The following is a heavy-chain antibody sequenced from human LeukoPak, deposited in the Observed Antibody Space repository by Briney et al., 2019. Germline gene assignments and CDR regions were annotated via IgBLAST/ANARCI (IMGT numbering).Heavy chain of an antibody. J-gene: IGHJ5*02. V-gene: IGHV3-9*01. D-gene: IGHD1-14*01. Sequence: GGSLRLSCAASGFTFEDYAMHWVRQAPGKGLEWVSGINWNSGSIGYADSVKGRFTISRDNVMNSLYLQMNSLRPEDTALYYCVKDRRDPYRPEGPFDPWGQGTLVTVSS. CDR3: VKDRRDPYRPEGPFDP. CDR2: INWNSGSI. CDR1: GFTFEDYA.